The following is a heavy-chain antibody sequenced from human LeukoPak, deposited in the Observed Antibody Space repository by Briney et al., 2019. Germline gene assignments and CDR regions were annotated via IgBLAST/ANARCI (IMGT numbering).Heavy chain of an antibody. J-gene: IGHJ3*02. V-gene: IGHV3-48*03. CDR1: GFTFSSYV. CDR2: ISSSGSTI. Sequence: GGSLRLSCAASGFTFSSYVMNWVRQAPGKGLEWVSYISSSGSTIYYADSVKGRFTISRDNAKNSLYLQMNSLRAEDTAVYYCARDSSRTDAFDIWGQGTMVTVSS. CDR3: ARDSSRTDAFDI.